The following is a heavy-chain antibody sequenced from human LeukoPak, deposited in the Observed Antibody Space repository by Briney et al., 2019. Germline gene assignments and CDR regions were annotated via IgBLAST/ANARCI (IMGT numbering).Heavy chain of an antibody. J-gene: IGHJ4*02. Sequence: PGRSLRLSCAASGFTFSSYWMHWARQVPGKGLVWVSRINADTSFISYADSVKGRFTISRDNAKNTLYLQMNSLRAEDTAVYYCAGLSGSYYAKYWGQGIMVTVSS. CDR3: AGLSGSYYAKY. D-gene: IGHD1-26*01. CDR1: GFTFSSYW. V-gene: IGHV3-74*01. CDR2: INADTSFI.